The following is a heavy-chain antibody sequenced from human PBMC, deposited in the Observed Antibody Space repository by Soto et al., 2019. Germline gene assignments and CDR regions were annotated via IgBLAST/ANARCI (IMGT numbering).Heavy chain of an antibody. V-gene: IGHV3-74*01. CDR2: INSYGTTT. J-gene: IGHJ6*02. D-gene: IGHD2-2*01. CDR1: GLTLSNAS. Sequence: RCLCLLSALAGLTLSNASMHWVRQAPGKGLVWVSHINSYGTTTTYADSVKVRFTISRENAKNTVHLQMNSLRAEDTAVYYCATDGSYAQHVWGQGTTVTVSS. CDR3: ATDGSYAQHV.